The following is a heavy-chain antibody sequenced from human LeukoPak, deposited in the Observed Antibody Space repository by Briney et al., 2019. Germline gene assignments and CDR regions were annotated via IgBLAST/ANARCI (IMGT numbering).Heavy chain of an antibody. V-gene: IGHV3-23*01. Sequence: GGSLRLSCAASGFTFASYAMSWVRQAPGKGLEWVSVITDSGGSTYYADSVKGRFTISRDNSKNTLYLQMNSLRAEDTAVYYCARDPVQDNYDILTGYYFDYWGQGTLVTVSS. CDR1: GFTFASYA. CDR2: ITDSGGST. J-gene: IGHJ4*02. CDR3: ARDPVQDNYDILTGYYFDY. D-gene: IGHD3-9*01.